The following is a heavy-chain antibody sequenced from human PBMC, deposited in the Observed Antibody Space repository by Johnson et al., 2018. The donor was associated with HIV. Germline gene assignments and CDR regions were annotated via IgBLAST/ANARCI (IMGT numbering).Heavy chain of an antibody. D-gene: IGHD6-13*01. J-gene: IGHJ3*02. CDR1: GFTFSSYP. V-gene: IGHV3-30*04. Sequence: QVQLVESGGGVVQPGRSLRLSCAASGFTFSSYPMHWVRQAPGKGLEWVAVISYDGSNKYYADYVKGRFTVSRDNSKNTLYLQMNSLRAEDTAVYYCARVKQQVVRVGSDAFDIWGQGTMVTVSS. CDR3: ARVKQQVVRVGSDAFDI. CDR2: ISYDGSNK.